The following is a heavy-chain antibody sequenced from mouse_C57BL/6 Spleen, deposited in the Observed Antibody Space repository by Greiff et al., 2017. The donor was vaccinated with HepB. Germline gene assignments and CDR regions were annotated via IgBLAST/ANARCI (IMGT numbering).Heavy chain of an antibody. J-gene: IGHJ2*01. CDR1: GYTFTDYE. CDR2: IDPETGGT. CDR3: TRRWDYEYFDY. V-gene: IGHV1-15*01. D-gene: IGHD2-4*01. Sequence: QVQLQQSGAELVRPGASVTLSCKASGYTFTDYEMHWVKQTPVHGLEWIGAIDPETGGTAYNQKFKGKAILTADKSSRTAYMELRSLTSEDSAVYYGTRRWDYEYFDYWGQGTTLTVSS.